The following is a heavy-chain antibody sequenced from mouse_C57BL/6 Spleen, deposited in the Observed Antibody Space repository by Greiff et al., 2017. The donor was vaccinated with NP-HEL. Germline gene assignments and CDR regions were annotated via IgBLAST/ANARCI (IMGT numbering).Heavy chain of an antibody. J-gene: IGHJ2*01. CDR1: GFTFSDAW. D-gene: IGHD1-1*01. CDR2: IRNKANNHAT. CDR3: TGGGSYYFDY. V-gene: IGHV6-6*01. Sequence: EVMLVESGGGLVQPGGSMKLSCAASGFTFSDAWMDWVRQSPEKGLEWVAEIRNKANNHATYYAESVKGRFTISRDDSKSSVYLQMNSLRAEDTGIYYCTGGGSYYFDYWGQGTTLTVSS.